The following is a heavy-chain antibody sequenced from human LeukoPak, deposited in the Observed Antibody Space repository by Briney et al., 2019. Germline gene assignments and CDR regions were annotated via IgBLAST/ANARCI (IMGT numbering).Heavy chain of an antibody. CDR1: GFTFSGHN. V-gene: IGHV3-48*04. CDR2: ESISSGTI. D-gene: IGHD3-16*01. Sequence: GGSLRLSCAASGFTFSGHNMNWVRQAPGKGLEWISFESISSGTIYYADSVKGRFKISRDNAKSSLDLEMNSLRAEDTAVYYCARAMSTFGGVRNYFDSWGQGTLVTVSS. CDR3: ARAMSTFGGVRNYFDS. J-gene: IGHJ4*02.